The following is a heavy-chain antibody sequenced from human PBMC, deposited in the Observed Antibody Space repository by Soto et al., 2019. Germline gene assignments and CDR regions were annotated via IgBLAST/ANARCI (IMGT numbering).Heavy chain of an antibody. Sequence: PGGSLRLSCAASGFTFTNYAMTWVRQAPGRGLEWVSSSSGSGETTYYADAVEGRFTISRDNSKNTLYLQMNSLRAEDTALYYCAKVKTWAYLDFWGQGTLVTVSS. CDR1: GFTFTNYA. CDR3: AKVKTWAYLDF. V-gene: IGHV3-23*01. D-gene: IGHD1-26*01. J-gene: IGHJ4*02. CDR2: SSGSGETT.